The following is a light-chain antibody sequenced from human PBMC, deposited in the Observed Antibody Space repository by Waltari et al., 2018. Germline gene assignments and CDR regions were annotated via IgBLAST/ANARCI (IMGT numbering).Light chain of an antibody. CDR2: LAS. J-gene: IGKJ4*01. CDR3: QQYPSPPQT. CDR1: QSVLYTTNTKDY. Sequence: DIVMTQSPDSLAVSLGERATINCKSSQSVLYTTNTKDYLAWYQQKPGQPPKLLIYLASTRESGVPCRFSGSESETNLTVTSSSLQANCVAVYYGQQYPSPPQTFGGGTKVEIK. V-gene: IGKV4-1*01.